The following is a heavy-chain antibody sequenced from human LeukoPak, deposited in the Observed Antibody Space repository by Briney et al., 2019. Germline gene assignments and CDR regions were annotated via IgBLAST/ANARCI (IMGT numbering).Heavy chain of an antibody. CDR1: GFSFSTYG. CDR3: AKDQWIEQMLGSHCDY. J-gene: IGHJ4*02. D-gene: IGHD5-12*01. CDR2: IRFDGTTK. Sequence: GGSLRLSCVASGFSFSTYGMHWVRQAPGKGLEWVTFIRFDGTTKYYADSVKGRFTISRDNSKNTLYLQMNSLRAGDTAVYYCAKDQWIEQMLGSHCDYWGQGTLVTVSS. V-gene: IGHV3-30*02.